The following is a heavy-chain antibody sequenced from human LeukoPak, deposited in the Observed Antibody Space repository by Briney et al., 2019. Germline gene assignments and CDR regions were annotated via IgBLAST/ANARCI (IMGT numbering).Heavy chain of an antibody. CDR3: ARDRLSDYDILTGYPTPYYYYGMDV. Sequence: SETLSLTCAVYGGSFSGYYWSWIRQPPGKGLEWIGEINDSGSTNYNPSLKSRVTMSVDTSKNQFSLKLSSVTAADTAVYYCARDRLSDYDILTGYPTPYYYYGMDVWGQGTTVTVSS. CDR1: GGSFSGYY. CDR2: INDSGST. D-gene: IGHD3-9*01. J-gene: IGHJ6*02. V-gene: IGHV4-34*01.